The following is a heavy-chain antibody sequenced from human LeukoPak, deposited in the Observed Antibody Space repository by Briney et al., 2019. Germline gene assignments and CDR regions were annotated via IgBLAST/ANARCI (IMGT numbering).Heavy chain of an antibody. D-gene: IGHD5-18*01. V-gene: IGHV4-30-4*08. CDR2: IYYSGST. J-gene: IGHJ4*02. CDR3: ARSQTAMVTFDY. CDR1: GGSISSGDYY. Sequence: SLTLSLTCTVSGGSISSGDYYWSWIRQPPGKGLEWIGYIYYSGSTYYNPSLKSRVTISVDTSKNQFSLKLSSVTAADTAVYYCARSQTAMVTFDYWGQGTLVTVSS.